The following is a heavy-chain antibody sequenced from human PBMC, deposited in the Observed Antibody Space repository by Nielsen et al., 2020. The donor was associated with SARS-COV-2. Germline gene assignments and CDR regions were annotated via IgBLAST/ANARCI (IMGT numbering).Heavy chain of an antibody. D-gene: IGHD6-6*01. V-gene: IGHV1-69*13. Sequence: SVKVSCKASGGTFSSYAISWVRQAPGQGLEWMGGIIPIFGTANYAQKFQSRVTITADESTSTAYMELSSLRSEDTAVYYCATVYSSSSYYYYGMDVWGQGTTVTVSS. CDR3: ATVYSSSSYYYYGMDV. CDR1: GGTFSSYA. CDR2: IIPIFGTA. J-gene: IGHJ6*02.